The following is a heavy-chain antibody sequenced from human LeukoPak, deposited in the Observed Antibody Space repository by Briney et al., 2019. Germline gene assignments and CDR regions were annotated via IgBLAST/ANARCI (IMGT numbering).Heavy chain of an antibody. CDR2: ISYDGYNK. CDR1: GLTFSRYG. J-gene: IGHJ6*03. D-gene: IGHD6-6*01. V-gene: IGHV3-30*18. CDR3: AKESSSSFGQWKYYYYYMDV. Sequence: GGSLRLSCAASGLTFSRYGVHWVRQAPGKGLEWVAVISYDGYNKYYADSVKGRFTISRDNSMNTLYLQMNSLRSEDTAVYYCAKESSSSFGQWKYYYYYMDVWGKGTTVTVSS.